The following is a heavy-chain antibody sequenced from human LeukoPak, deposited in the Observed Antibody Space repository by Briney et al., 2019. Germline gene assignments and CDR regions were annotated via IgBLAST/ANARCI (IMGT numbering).Heavy chain of an antibody. V-gene: IGHV3-11*06. D-gene: IGHD1-1*01. Sequence: GGSLRLSCVASGFTFSASYMTWVRQPPGKGLEWLSYISENSGDTDYADSVKGRFTVSRDNAKNSLYLQMNSLRVEDTAVYYCARDPRTVRIWGQGTLVTVSS. CDR1: GFTFSASY. J-gene: IGHJ4*02. CDR3: ARDPRTVRI. CDR2: ISENSGDT.